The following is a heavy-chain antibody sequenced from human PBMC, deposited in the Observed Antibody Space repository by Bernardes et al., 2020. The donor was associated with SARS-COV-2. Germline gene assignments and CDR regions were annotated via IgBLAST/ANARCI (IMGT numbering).Heavy chain of an antibody. CDR1: SGVC. J-gene: IGHJ5*02. Sequence: SGVCVGWIRQPPGTALAWLALIYWDDDKRYSPSLKSRLTITKDTSTNPVVLTMTNIDPVDTSTYYCAHRLTAKIKNGFDTWGQGTLV. V-gene: IGHV2-5*02. CDR3: AHRLTAKIKNGFDT. D-gene: IGHD5-18*01. CDR2: IYWDDDK.